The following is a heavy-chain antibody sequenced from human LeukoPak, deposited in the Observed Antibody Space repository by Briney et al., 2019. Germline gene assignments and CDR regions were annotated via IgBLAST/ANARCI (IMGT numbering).Heavy chain of an antibody. CDR2: INSDGSST. J-gene: IGHJ4*02. CDR3: ARPIYGGNSAFDY. D-gene: IGHD4-23*01. CDR1: GFTFSSYW. Sequence: GGSLRLSCAASGFTFSSYWMHWVRQAPGKGLVWVSRINSDGSSTSYADSVKGRFTISRDNAKNSLYLQMNSLRAEDTAVYYCARPIYGGNSAFDYWGQGTLVTVSS. V-gene: IGHV3-74*01.